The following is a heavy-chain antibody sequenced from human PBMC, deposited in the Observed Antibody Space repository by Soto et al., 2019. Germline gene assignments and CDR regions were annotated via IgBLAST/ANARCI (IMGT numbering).Heavy chain of an antibody. CDR3: AKGYSTSPYDAFDI. CDR1: TLPLSSYA. V-gene: IGHV3-23*01. J-gene: IGHJ3*02. D-gene: IGHD6-6*01. Sequence: PGGSLRLSCASSTLPLSSYAMSWVRRAPGKGLEWVSAIGGSRGSTYYADSVKGRFIISRDNSKNTLYLQMNSLRAEDTAVYYCAKGYSTSPYDAFDIWGQGTMVTVSS. CDR2: IGGSRGST.